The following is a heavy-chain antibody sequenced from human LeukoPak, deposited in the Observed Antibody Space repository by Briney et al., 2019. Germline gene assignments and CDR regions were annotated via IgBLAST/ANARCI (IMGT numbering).Heavy chain of an antibody. CDR1: EFIVSINY. CDR2: IYSRGDT. J-gene: IGHJ4*02. CDR3: AKAGLRFGDFYFDY. Sequence: GGSLRLSCAASEFIVSINYMTWVRQAPGKGLEWVSLIYSRGDTKYADSVKGRFTISRDNSKNTLYLQMTSLRPEDTAVYYCAKAGLRFGDFYFDYWGQGTLVTVSS. V-gene: IGHV3-66*03. D-gene: IGHD3-10*01.